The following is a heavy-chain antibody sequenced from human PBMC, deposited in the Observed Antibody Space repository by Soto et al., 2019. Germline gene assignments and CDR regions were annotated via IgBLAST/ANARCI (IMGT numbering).Heavy chain of an antibody. CDR3: ARQQVGATDPLYYYYGMDV. CDR2: IYYSGSS. D-gene: IGHD1-26*01. Sequence: QLQLQESGPGLVKPSETLSLTCTVSGGSISSSSYYWGWIRQPPGKGLEWIGSIYYSGSSYYNPSLKSRVTISVDTSKNQFSLKLSSVTAADTAVYYCARQQVGATDPLYYYYGMDVWGQGTTVTVSS. V-gene: IGHV4-39*01. J-gene: IGHJ6*02. CDR1: GGSISSSSYY.